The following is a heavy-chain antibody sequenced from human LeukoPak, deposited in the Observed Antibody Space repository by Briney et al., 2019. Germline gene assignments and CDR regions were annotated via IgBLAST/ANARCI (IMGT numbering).Heavy chain of an antibody. CDR1: GFTFDDYG. V-gene: IGHV4-38-2*01. D-gene: IGHD3-22*01. CDR2: IYYSGST. J-gene: IGHJ4*02. CDR3: ARTTYYYDSSGYYTGSHYFDY. Sequence: PGGSLRLSCAASGFTFDDYGMGWIRQPPGKGLEWIGSIYYSGSTYYNPSLKSRVTISVDTSKNQFSLKLSSVTAADTAVYYCARTTYYYDSSGYYTGSHYFDYWGQGTLATVSS.